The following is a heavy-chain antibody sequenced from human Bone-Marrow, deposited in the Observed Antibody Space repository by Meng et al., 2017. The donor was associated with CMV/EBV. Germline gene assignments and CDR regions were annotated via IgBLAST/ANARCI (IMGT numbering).Heavy chain of an antibody. CDR2: IYHSGST. D-gene: IGHD2-15*01. Sequence: GSLRLSCAVYGGSFSGYYWSWIRQPPGKGLEWIGSIYHSGSTNYNPSLKSRVTISVDTSKNQFSLKLSSVTAADTAVYYCARYCSGGRCYSHLYGMDVWGQGTTVTVSS. CDR3: ARYCSGGRCYSHLYGMDV. CDR1: GGSFSGYY. J-gene: IGHJ6*02. V-gene: IGHV4-34*01.